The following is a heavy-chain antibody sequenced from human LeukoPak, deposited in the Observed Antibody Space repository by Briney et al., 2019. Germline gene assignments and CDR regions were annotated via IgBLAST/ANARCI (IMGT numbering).Heavy chain of an antibody. CDR2: IKGDGSET. CDR1: GSGFTFSEFW. V-gene: IGHV3-7*01. D-gene: IGHD2-21*01. CDR3: AREAYCGGPSCFAVNYMDV. J-gene: IGHJ6*03. Sequence: PGGSLRLSCVASGSGFTFSEFWMGWVRPAPGERLEWVANIKGDGSETYYVDSVKGRFTISRDNVKNSVYLQMNSLRADDTSLYRCAREAYCGGPSCFAVNYMDVWGKGTTVTVSS.